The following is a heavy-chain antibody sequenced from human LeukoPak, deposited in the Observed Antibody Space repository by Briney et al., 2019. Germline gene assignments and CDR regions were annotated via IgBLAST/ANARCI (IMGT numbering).Heavy chain of an antibody. D-gene: IGHD5-18*01. V-gene: IGHV1-18*01. Sequence: SVMVSCKASGYTFTNNGINWVRQAPGQGLEWMGWISACNGNTEYAQQLQGRVTMTTDTSTSTAYMELRSLRSDDTAVYCCVRDFKGYTYVYDYWGQGTLVTVSS. CDR1: GYTFTNNG. J-gene: IGHJ4*02. CDR3: VRDFKGYTYVYDY. CDR2: ISACNGNT.